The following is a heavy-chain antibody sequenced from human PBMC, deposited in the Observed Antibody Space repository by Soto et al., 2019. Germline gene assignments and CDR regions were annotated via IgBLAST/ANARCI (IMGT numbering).Heavy chain of an antibody. CDR1: GGTFSSYA. D-gene: IGHD5-18*01. V-gene: IGHV1-69*13. Sequence: ASVKVSCKASGGTFSSYAISWVRQAPGQGLEWMGGIIPIFGTANYAQKFQGRVTITADESTSTAYMELSNLRSEDTAVYYCARDNGADTAMVYYYSYGMDVWGQGTTVTVSS. CDR2: IIPIFGTA. CDR3: ARDNGADTAMVYYYSYGMDV. J-gene: IGHJ6*02.